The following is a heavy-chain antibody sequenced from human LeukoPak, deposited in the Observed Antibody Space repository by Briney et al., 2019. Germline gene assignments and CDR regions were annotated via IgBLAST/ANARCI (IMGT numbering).Heavy chain of an antibody. CDR1: GYRFSPYW. CDR2: ISDGGRAA. J-gene: IGHJ5*02. CDR3: TRENYVPDS. Sequence: PGGSLRLSCAASGYRFSPYWMSWVRQTPGKGLEWVASISDGGRAAYYGYSVRGRFTISRDDARNSLFLQMNGLRADDTAVYYCTRENYVPDSWGQGTLVTVSS. V-gene: IGHV3-7*03. D-gene: IGHD3-10*02.